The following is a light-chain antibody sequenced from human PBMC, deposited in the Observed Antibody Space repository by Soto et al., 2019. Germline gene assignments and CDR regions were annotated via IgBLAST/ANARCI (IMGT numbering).Light chain of an antibody. V-gene: IGKV3D-20*02. CDR1: QIVSSSY. CDR2: GAS. CDR3: QKRKDWQAT. Sequence: EIVLTQSPGTLSLSPGERATLSCRASQIVSSSYLAWYQQKPGQAPRLIIYGASSRATGIPDRFSGSGSGTDLTLTISRLESEDFAVYYCQKRKDWQATFRQGTRLEIK. J-gene: IGKJ5*01.